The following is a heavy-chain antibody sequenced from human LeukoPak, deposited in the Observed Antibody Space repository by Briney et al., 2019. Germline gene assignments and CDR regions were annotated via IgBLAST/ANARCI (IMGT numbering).Heavy chain of an antibody. V-gene: IGHV3-73*01. CDR3: TSSIAAAGSYYYGMDV. CDR1: GFTFSGSA. Sequence: PGGSLKLSCAASGFTFSGSAMHWVRQAFGKGLEWVGRIRSKANSYATAYAASVKGRFTISRDDSKNTAYLQMNSLKTEDTAVYYCTSSIAAAGSYYYGMDVWGQGTTVTVSS. CDR2: IRSKANSYAT. D-gene: IGHD6-13*01. J-gene: IGHJ6*02.